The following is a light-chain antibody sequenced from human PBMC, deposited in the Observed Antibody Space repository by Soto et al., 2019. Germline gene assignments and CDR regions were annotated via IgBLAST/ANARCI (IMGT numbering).Light chain of an antibody. Sequence: DIQMNQSPSTLSASVGDRVTITCRASQSISSWLAWYQQKPGKAPKLLIYDASSLESGVPSRFSGSGSGTEFTLTISSLQPDDFATYYGQQYNSYPETFGQGTKVEIK. J-gene: IGKJ1*01. V-gene: IGKV1-5*01. CDR3: QQYNSYPET. CDR2: DAS. CDR1: QSISSW.